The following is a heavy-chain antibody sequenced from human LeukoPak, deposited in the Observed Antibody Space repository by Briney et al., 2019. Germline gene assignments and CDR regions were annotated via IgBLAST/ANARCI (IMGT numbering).Heavy chain of an antibody. V-gene: IGHV3-21*01. J-gene: IGHJ4*02. CDR2: ISSTSSYI. CDR1: EFTFSSYS. Sequence: KTGGSLRLSCAASEFTFSSYSMNWVRQAPGKGLEWVSSISSTSSYIYYADSVKGRFTVSRDNAKNSLYLQMNSLRAEDTAVYYCAKAGRDSHFDYWGQGTLVTVSS. D-gene: IGHD3/OR15-3a*01. CDR3: AKAGRDSHFDY.